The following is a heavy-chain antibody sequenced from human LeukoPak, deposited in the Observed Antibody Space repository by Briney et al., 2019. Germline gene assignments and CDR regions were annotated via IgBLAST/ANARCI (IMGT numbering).Heavy chain of an antibody. V-gene: IGHV3-21*01. J-gene: IGHJ5*02. D-gene: IGHD6-19*01. CDR1: GFTFSSYS. CDR3: ARDQSSVAGTTYNWFDP. Sequence: GGSLRLSCAASGFTFSSYSMNWIRQAPGKGLEWVSSISGSSSYIYYADSVKGRFTTSRANAKNSLYLQMNSLRAEDTAVYYCARDQSSVAGTTYNWFDPWGQGTLVTVSS. CDR2: ISGSSSYI.